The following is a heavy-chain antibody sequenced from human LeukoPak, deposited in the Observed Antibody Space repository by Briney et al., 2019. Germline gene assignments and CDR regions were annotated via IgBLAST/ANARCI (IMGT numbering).Heavy chain of an antibody. V-gene: IGHV3-30-3*01. J-gene: IGHJ4*02. D-gene: IGHD2-8*01. CDR3: AKDVLLFDY. Sequence: QSGGSLRLSCAASGFTFSSYAMHWVRQAPGKGLEWVAVISYDGSNKYYADSVKGRFTISRDNSKNTLYLQMNSLRAEDTAVYYCAKDVLLFDYWGQGTLVTVSS. CDR1: GFTFSSYA. CDR2: ISYDGSNK.